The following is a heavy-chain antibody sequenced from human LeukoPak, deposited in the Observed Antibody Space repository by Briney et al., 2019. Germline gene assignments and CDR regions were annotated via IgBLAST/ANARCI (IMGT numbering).Heavy chain of an antibody. Sequence: GSLRLSSAASGFTFSSYAMSWVRQAPGKGLEWVSAISGNGGTTYYADSVKGRFTISRDNSKNTLYLQMNSLRAEDTAVYYCAKNVREADWYYYYMDVWGKGTTVTVSS. D-gene: IGHD3-9*01. J-gene: IGHJ6*03. CDR2: ISGNGGTT. V-gene: IGHV3-23*01. CDR3: AKNVREADWYYYYMDV. CDR1: GFTFSSYA.